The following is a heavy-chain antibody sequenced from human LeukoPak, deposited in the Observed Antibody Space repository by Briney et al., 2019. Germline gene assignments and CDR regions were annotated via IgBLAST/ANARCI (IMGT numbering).Heavy chain of an antibody. CDR3: ARGAPYCGGDCFDY. V-gene: IGHV3-48*03. Sequence: GGILRLSCAASGFTFSSYEMNGVRHAPGKGLEGVSYISSSGSTIYYADSVKGRFTISRDNAKNSLYLQLNSLRAEDTAVYYCARGAPYCGGDCFDYWGQGPLVTVSS. CDR1: GFTFSSYE. J-gene: IGHJ4*02. D-gene: IGHD2-21*01. CDR2: ISSSGSTI.